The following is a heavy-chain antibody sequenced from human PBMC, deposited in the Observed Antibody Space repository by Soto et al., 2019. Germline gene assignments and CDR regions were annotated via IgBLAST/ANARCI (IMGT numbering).Heavy chain of an antibody. CDR2: ISAYNGNT. CDR3: ARGRRSPPPASYDFWSGYYMGAWFDP. J-gene: IGHJ5*02. V-gene: IGHV1-18*01. Sequence: ASVKVSCKASGYTFTSYGISWVRQAPRQGLEWMGWISAYNGNTNYAQKLQGRVTMTTDTSTSTAYMELRSLRSDDTAVYYCARGRRSPPPASYDFWSGYYMGAWFDPWGQGTLVTVSS. D-gene: IGHD3-3*01. CDR1: GYTFTSYG.